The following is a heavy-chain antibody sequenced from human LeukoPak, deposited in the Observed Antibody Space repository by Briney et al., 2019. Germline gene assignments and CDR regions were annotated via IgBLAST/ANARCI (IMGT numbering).Heavy chain of an antibody. CDR1: GFTFGSYS. J-gene: IGHJ6*03. CDR3: ARDQAARPRGGDYYYYYYMDV. D-gene: IGHD6-6*01. Sequence: GGSLRLSCAASGFTFGSYSMNWVRQAPGKGLEWVSYISSSSSTIYYADSVKGRFTISRDNAKNSLYLQMNSLRAEDTAVYYCARDQAARPRGGDYYYYYYMDVWGKGTTVTVSS. V-gene: IGHV3-48*04. CDR2: ISSSSSTI.